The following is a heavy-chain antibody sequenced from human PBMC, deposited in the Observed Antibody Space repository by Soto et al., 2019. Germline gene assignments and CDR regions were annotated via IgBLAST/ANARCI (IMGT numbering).Heavy chain of an antibody. V-gene: IGHV3-33*01. D-gene: IGHD3-10*01. Sequence: QVQLVESGGGVVQPGRSLRLSCAASGFTFSSYGMHWVRQAPGKGLEWVAVIWYDGSNKYYADSVKCRFTISRDNSKNTLYLQMNSLRAEDTAVYYCARSGGFGDYYFDYWGQGTLVTVSS. CDR1: GFTFSSYG. CDR2: IWYDGSNK. CDR3: ARSGGFGDYYFDY. J-gene: IGHJ4*02.